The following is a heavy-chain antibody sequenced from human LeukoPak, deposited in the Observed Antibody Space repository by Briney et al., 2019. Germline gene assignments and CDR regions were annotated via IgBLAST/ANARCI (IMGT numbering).Heavy chain of an antibody. CDR1: GGSFSGYY. J-gene: IGHJ6*03. D-gene: IGHD6-6*01. V-gene: IGHV4-34*01. CDR3: ARVYSSSPRYYYYYMDD. CDR2: INHSGST. Sequence: SETLSLTCAVYGGSFSGYYWSWIRQPPGKGLEWIGEINHSGSTNYNPSLKSRVTISVDTSKDQFSLKLSSVTAADTAVYYCARVYSSSPRYYYYYMDDWGKGTTVTVSS.